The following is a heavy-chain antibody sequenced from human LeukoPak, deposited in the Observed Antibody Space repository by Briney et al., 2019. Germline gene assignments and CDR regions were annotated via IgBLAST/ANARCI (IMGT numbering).Heavy chain of an antibody. J-gene: IGHJ3*02. CDR1: GYTFTGDY. CDR3: ARGAYGSGWEAFDI. V-gene: IGHV1-2*02. D-gene: IGHD3-10*01. Sequence: ASVKVSCKASGYTFTGDYMHWVRQAPGQGLEWMGWINPNSGGTNYEQNFQGRVTMTRDTSISTAYMELSRLRSDDTAVYYCARGAYGSGWEAFDIWGQGTMVTVSS. CDR2: INPNSGGT.